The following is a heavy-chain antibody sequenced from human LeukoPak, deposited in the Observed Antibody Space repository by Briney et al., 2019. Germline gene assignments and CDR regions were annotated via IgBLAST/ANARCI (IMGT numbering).Heavy chain of an antibody. D-gene: IGHD3-16*02. J-gene: IGHJ4*02. CDR1: GGSISSSSYY. Sequence: PSETLSLTCTVSGGSISSSSYYWGWIRQPPGKGLEWIGEINHSGSTNYNPSLKSRVTISVDTSKNQFSLKLSSVTAADTAVYYCARGRDYVWGSYRSIDYWGQGTLVTVSS. CDR3: ARGRDYVWGSYRSIDY. CDR2: INHSGST. V-gene: IGHV4-39*07.